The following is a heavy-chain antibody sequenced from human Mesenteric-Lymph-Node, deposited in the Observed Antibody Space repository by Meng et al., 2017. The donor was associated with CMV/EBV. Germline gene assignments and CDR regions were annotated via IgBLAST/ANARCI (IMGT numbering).Heavy chain of an antibody. D-gene: IGHD3-16*01. CDR1: GGSLLGTY. J-gene: IGHJ4*02. CDR3: ARHQRWLKSEGCFNY. CDR2: INHSGRT. V-gene: IGHV4-34*01. Sequence: LQQGAAGLLKPSDSPALPCAVYGGSLLGTYWSWIRTPPGKGMEWIREINHSGRTNYNPSLKSRPTISVDTSKNQSSLKLSSVTAADTAVYYCARHQRWLKSEGCFNYWGQGTLVTVSS.